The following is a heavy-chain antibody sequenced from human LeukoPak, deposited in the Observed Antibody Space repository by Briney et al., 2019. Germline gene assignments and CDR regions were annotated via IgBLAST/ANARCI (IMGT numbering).Heavy chain of an antibody. J-gene: IGHJ4*02. CDR1: GGSISSGGYY. CDR3: ARRYYDPSGYSIFDY. Sequence: TSETLSLTCTVSGGSISSGGYYWSWIRQHPGKGLEWIGYIYYSGSTYYNPSLKSRVTISVDTSKNQFSLKLSSVTAADTAVYYCARRYYDPSGYSIFDYWGQGTLVSVSS. V-gene: IGHV4-31*03. D-gene: IGHD3-22*01. CDR2: IYYSGST.